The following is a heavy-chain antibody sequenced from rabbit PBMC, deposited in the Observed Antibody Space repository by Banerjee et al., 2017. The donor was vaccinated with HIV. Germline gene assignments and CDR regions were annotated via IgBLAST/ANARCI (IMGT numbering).Heavy chain of an antibody. CDR1: GFSFSNNYV. Sequence: QEQLEESGGDLVKPEGSLTLTCTASGFSFSNNYVMCWVRQAPGKGLEWIACIYAGSSGSTYYASWAKGRFTISKTSSTTVTLQMTSLTAADTATYFCARTSYVGCSLWGQGTLVTVS. CDR2: IYAGSSGST. J-gene: IGHJ3*01. D-gene: IGHD8-1*01. CDR3: ARTSYVGCSL. V-gene: IGHV1S45*01.